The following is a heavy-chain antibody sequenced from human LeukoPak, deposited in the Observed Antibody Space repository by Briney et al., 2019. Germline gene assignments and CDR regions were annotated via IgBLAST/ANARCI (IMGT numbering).Heavy chain of an antibody. Sequence: GGSLRLSCAASGFTFSSYSMNWVRQAPGKGLEWVSSISSSGSTIYYPDSVKGRFTISRDNAKNSLYLQMNSLRAEDTAVYYCAPDRSSSSSTALHWGQGTLVTVSS. J-gene: IGHJ4*02. D-gene: IGHD6-6*01. CDR3: APDRSSSSSTALH. CDR1: GFTFSSYS. V-gene: IGHV3-21*04. CDR2: ISSSGSTI.